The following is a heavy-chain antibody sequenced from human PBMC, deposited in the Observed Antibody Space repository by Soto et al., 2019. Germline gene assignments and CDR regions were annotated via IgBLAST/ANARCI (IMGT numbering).Heavy chain of an antibody. CDR3: ATNALYYYDSSGYSNPPFDY. J-gene: IGHJ4*02. D-gene: IGHD3-22*01. CDR2: ISSSGSTI. Sequence: GSLRLSCAASGFTFSSYEMNWVRQAPGKGLEWVSYISSSGSTIYYADSVKGRFTISRDNARNSLYLQMNSLRAEDTAVYYCATNALYYYDSSGYSNPPFDYWGQGTLVTVSS. V-gene: IGHV3-48*03. CDR1: GFTFSSYE.